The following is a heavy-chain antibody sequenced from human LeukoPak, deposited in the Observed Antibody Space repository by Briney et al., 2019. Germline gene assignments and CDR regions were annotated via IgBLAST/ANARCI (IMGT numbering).Heavy chain of an antibody. V-gene: IGHV4-34*01. Sequence: SETLSLTCAVYGGSFSSYYWSWIRQSPGKGLEWIAEINHRGDTNYNPSVKSRVTISVDTSKSQFSLKVTSLAAADTAVYYCARGPTISETGYFDYWGQGTLVTVSS. J-gene: IGHJ4*03. CDR1: GGSFSSYY. D-gene: IGHD1-1*01. CDR3: ARGPTISETGYFDY. CDR2: INHRGDT.